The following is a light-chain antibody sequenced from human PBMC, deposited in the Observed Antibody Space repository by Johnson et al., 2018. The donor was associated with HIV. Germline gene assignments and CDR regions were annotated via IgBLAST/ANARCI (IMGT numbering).Light chain of an antibody. CDR2: DNN. CDR1: SSNIGNNY. Sequence: QSVLTQPPSMSAAPGQQVTISCSGSSSNIGNNYVSWYQQFPGTAPKLLIYDNNKRPSGIPDRFSGSKSGTSASLGITGLQTGDEADYYCGTWDSSLSAYVFGTETKVTVL. J-gene: IGLJ1*01. V-gene: IGLV1-51*01. CDR3: GTWDSSLSAYV.